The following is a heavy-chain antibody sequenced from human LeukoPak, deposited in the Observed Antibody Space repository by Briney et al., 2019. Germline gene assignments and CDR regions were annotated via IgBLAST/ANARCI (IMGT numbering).Heavy chain of an antibody. J-gene: IGHJ5*02. CDR3: AKDGTRSWFGEAT. CDR1: GFTFSDYG. CDR2: ISTDGSDK. D-gene: IGHD3-10*01. Sequence: PGGSLRLPCAASGFTFSDYGMQWVRQAPGKGLEWVALISTDGSDKDYADSVKGRFTLSRDNSKNTLYLQMNSLRVEDTAVYYCAKDGTRSWFGEATWGQGTLVTVSS. V-gene: IGHV3-30*18.